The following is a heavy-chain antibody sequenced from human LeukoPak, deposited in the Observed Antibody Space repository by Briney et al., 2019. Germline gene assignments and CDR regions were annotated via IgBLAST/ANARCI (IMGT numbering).Heavy chain of an antibody. Sequence: GGSLRLSCAASGFTFSSYAMTWVRQAPGKGLEWVPSISGSGGSTYYADSVKGRFTISRDDSKNTLYLQMNSLRAEDTAVYYCASSTVTTVDYWGQGTLVTVSS. CDR2: ISGSGGST. J-gene: IGHJ4*02. D-gene: IGHD4-17*01. CDR3: ASSTVTTVDY. CDR1: GFTFSSYA. V-gene: IGHV3-23*01.